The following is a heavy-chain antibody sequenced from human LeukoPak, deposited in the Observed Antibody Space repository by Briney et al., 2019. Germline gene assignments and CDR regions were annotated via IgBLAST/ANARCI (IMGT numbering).Heavy chain of an antibody. Sequence: ASVKVSCKASGYTFTNYAIHWVRQAPGQRLEWMGWINAGIGNTKYSQKFQGRVAITRDTSASTAYMELSSLRSEYTAVYYCARTQGVFYGGNFGAFHIWGQGTMVTVSS. CDR2: INAGIGNT. CDR1: GYTFTNYA. CDR3: ARTQGVFYGGNFGAFHI. J-gene: IGHJ3*02. D-gene: IGHD4-23*01. V-gene: IGHV1-3*01.